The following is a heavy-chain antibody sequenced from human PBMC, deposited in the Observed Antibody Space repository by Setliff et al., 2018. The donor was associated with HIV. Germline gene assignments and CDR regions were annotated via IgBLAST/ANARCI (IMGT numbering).Heavy chain of an antibody. CDR3: AREATPRHSSGWVYFDY. D-gene: IGHD6-19*01. CDR2: ITGSGDTI. J-gene: IGHJ4*02. Sequence: GGSLRLSCAASGFTFSNYEMSWVRQAPGKGPEWVSYITGSGDTIYYADSVKGRFTMSRDNAKDSVYLQINTLRVEDTAVYYCAREATPRHSSGWVYFDYWGQGMMVT. V-gene: IGHV3-48*03. CDR1: GFTFSNYE.